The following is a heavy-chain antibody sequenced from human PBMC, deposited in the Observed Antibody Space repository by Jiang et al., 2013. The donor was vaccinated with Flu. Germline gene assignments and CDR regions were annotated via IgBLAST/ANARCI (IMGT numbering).Heavy chain of an antibody. V-gene: IGHV4-61*01. J-gene: IGHJ5*02. D-gene: IGHD3-22*01. Sequence: GPGLVKPSETLSLTCTVSGGSVSSGSYYWSWIRQPPGKGLEWIGYIYYSGSTNYNPSLKSRVTISVDTSKNQFSLKLSSVTAADTAVYYCAREVQYYDSSAKMVDANWFDPGAREPWSPSPQ. CDR3: AREVQYYDSSAKMVDANWFDP. CDR2: IYYSGST. CDR1: GGSVSSGSYY.